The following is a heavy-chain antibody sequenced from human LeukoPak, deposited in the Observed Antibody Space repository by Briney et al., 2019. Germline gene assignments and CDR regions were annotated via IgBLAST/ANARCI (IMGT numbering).Heavy chain of an antibody. CDR1: GFTFSSFS. Sequence: GGSLRLSCAASGFTFSSFSMHWVRQAPGKGLEWVALISYDEINKYYADSVKGRFTISRDNSKNTLYLQMNSLRPEDTAVYYCARGNARGSGSYNPFDYWGQGTLVTVSS. V-gene: IGHV3-30-3*01. J-gene: IGHJ4*02. CDR2: ISYDEINK. CDR3: ARGNARGSGSYNPFDY. D-gene: IGHD3-10*01.